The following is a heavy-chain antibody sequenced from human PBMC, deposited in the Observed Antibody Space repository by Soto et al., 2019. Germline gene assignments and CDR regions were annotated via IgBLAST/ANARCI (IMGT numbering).Heavy chain of an antibody. J-gene: IGHJ5*02. D-gene: IGHD2-15*01. CDR2: ISGSGGGT. Sequence: PGGSLRLSCAASGFTFSSYAMSWVRQAPGKGLEWVSAISGSGGGTYYADSVKGRFTISRDNSKNTLYLQMKSLRAEDKAVYYCAKGGMLLRFDPWRHAILVTVS. CDR3: AKGGMLLRFDP. V-gene: IGHV3-23*01. CDR1: GFTFSSYA.